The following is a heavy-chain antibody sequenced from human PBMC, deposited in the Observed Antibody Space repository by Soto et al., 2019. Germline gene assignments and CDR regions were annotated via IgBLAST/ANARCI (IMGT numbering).Heavy chain of an antibody. CDR2: IYHSGNT. V-gene: IGHV4-31*03. CDR1: GGSISSAGYY. J-gene: IGHJ3*02. D-gene: IGHD6-13*01. CDR3: AREGGYNSPNAFDI. Sequence: QVQLQESGPRLVKPSQTLSLTCTVSGGSISSAGYYWSWIRQHPGKGLEWTGYIYHSGNTHYNPSLKGRLNILVDTSKNQFSLRLSSVTAADTAVYYCAREGGYNSPNAFDIWGQGTMVTVSS.